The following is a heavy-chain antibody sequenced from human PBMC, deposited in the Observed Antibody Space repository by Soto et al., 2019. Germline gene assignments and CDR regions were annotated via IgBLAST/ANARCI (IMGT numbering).Heavy chain of an antibody. Sequence: SVKVSCKASGGTFSSYTISWVRRAPGQGLEWMGRIIPILGIANYAQKFQGRVTITADKSTSTAYMELSSLRSEDTAVYYCAIYFSSIAARPPYWGQGTLVTVSS. V-gene: IGHV1-69*02. CDR1: GGTFSSYT. J-gene: IGHJ4*02. CDR3: AIYFSSIAARPPY. CDR2: IIPILGIA. D-gene: IGHD6-6*01.